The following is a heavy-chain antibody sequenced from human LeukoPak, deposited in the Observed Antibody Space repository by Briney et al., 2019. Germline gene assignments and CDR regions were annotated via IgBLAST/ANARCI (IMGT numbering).Heavy chain of an antibody. CDR2: IKQDGSEK. V-gene: IGHV3-7*01. J-gene: IGHJ4*02. CDR3: ARSPWIAVAPHFDY. Sequence: GGSLRLSCAASGFTFSSYWMSWVRQAPGKGLEWVANIKQDGSEKYYVDSVKGRFTISRDNAKSSLYLQMNSLRAEDTAVYYCARSPWIAVAPHFDYWGQGTLVTVSS. D-gene: IGHD6-19*01. CDR1: GFTFSSYW.